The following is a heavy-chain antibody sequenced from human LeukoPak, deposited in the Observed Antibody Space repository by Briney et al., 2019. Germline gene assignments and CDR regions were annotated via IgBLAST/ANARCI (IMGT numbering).Heavy chain of an antibody. CDR2: ISGSGGST. D-gene: IGHD5-12*01. CDR1: GFTFSSYA. Sequence: GRSLRLSCAASGFTFSSYAMHWVRQAPGKGLEWVSAISGSGGSTYYADSVKGRFTISRDNSKNTLYLQMNSLRAEDTAVYYCAKGPSSGYGAQWGQGTLVTVSS. V-gene: IGHV3-23*01. CDR3: AKGPSSGYGAQ. J-gene: IGHJ4*02.